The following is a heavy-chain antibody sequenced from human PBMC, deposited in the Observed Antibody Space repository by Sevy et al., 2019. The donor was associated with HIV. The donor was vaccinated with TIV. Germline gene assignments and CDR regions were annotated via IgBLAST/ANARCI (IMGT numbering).Heavy chain of an antibody. V-gene: IGHV4-59*01. D-gene: IGHD6-13*01. J-gene: IGHJ4*02. CDR3: AGGSLGYSSSWYDY. CDR2: IYYSGST. Sequence: SETLSLTCTVSGGSISSYYWSWIRQPPGKGLEWIGYIYYSGSTNYNPSLKSRVTISVDTSKNQFSLKLSSVTAADTAVYYCAGGSLGYSSSWYDYWGQGTLVTVSS. CDR1: GGSISSYY.